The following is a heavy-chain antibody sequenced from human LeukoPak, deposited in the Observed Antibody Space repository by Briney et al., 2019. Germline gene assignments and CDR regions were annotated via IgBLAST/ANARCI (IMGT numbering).Heavy chain of an antibody. Sequence: ASVKVSCKASGYTFTSYDINWVRQATGQGLEWTGWMNPNSGNTGYAQKFQGRVTMTRNTSISTAYMELSSLRSEDTAVYYCARELGINYYYYGMDVWGQGTTVTVSS. CDR2: MNPNSGNT. CDR1: GYTFTSYD. D-gene: IGHD7-27*01. V-gene: IGHV1-8*01. J-gene: IGHJ6*02. CDR3: ARELGINYYYYGMDV.